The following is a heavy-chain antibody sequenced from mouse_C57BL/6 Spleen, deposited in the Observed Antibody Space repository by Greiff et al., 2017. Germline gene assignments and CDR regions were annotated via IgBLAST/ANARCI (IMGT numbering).Heavy chain of an antibody. J-gene: IGHJ3*01. CDR1: GYSFTGYY. V-gene: IGHV1-43*01. CDR3: AGDRAWFAY. D-gene: IGHD3-3*01. Sequence: DVKLQESGPELVKPGASVKISCKASGYSFTGYYMHWVKQSSEKSLEWIGEINPSTGGTSYNQKFKGKATLTVDKSSSTAYMQLKSLTSEDSAVYYCAGDRAWFAYWGQGTLVTVSA. CDR2: INPSTGGT.